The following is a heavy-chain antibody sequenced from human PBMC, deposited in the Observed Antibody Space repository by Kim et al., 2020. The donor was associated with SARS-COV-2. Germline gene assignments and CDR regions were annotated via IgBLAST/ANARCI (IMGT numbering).Heavy chain of an antibody. J-gene: IGHJ4*02. V-gene: IGHV3-49*03. D-gene: IGHD5-18*01. CDR2: IRSKAYGGTT. Sequence: GGSLRLSCTASGFTFGDYAMSWFRQAPGKGLEWVGFIRSKAYGGTTEYAASVKGRFTISRDDSKSIAYLQMNSLKTEDTAVYYCTRDWVTAMVTPPFDYWGQGTLVTVSS. CDR3: TRDWVTAMVTPPFDY. CDR1: GFTFGDYA.